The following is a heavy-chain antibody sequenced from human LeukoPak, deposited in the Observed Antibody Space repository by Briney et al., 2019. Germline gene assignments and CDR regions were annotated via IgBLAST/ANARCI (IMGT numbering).Heavy chain of an antibody. Sequence: GGSLRLSCAASGFTFSSYGMHWVRQAPGKGLEWVAVISYDGSNKYYADSVKGRFTISRDNSKNTLYLQMNSLRAEDTAVYYCARPYYYDSSGFDYWGQGTLVTVSS. D-gene: IGHD3-22*01. CDR2: ISYDGSNK. CDR3: ARPYYYDSSGFDY. CDR1: GFTFSSYG. V-gene: IGHV3-30*03. J-gene: IGHJ4*02.